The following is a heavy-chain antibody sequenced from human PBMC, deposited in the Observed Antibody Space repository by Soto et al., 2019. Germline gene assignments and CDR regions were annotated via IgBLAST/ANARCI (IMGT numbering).Heavy chain of an antibody. V-gene: IGHV4-31*11. J-gene: IGHJ1*01. D-gene: IGHD2-15*01. CDR1: DESVTSPGNY. CDR2: ISSGGSP. CDR3: TLNHCAGGGCYDRDY. Sequence: VQLQESGPGLVKPSQTLSLTCAISDESVTSPGNYWNWIRQRPDTGLEWIGYISSGGSPFYNPSLQSRVSLSLDTSNYLFSLTLNSVTAADTAVYYCTLNHCAGGGCYDRDYWGQGTRVTVSS.